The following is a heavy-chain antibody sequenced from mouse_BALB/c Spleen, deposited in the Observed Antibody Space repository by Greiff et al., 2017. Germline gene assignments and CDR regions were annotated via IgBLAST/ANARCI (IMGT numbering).Heavy chain of an antibody. CDR1: GFTFSSYG. J-gene: IGHJ3*01. D-gene: IGHD1-1*01. V-gene: IGHV5-6-3*01. CDR2: INSNGGST. CDR3: ARDGSAFAY. Sequence: EVQLVESGGGLVQPGGSLKLSCAASGFTFSSYGMSWVRQTPDKRLELVATINSNGGSTYYQDSVKGRFTISRDNAKNTLYLQMSSLKSEDTAMYYCARDGSAFAYWGQGTLVTVSA.